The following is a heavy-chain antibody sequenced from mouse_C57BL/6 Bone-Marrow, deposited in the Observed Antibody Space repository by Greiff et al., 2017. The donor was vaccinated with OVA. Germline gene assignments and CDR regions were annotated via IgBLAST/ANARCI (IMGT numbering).Heavy chain of an antibody. V-gene: IGHV1-62-2*01. Sequence: QVQLQQSGAELVKPGASVKLSCKASGYTFTEYTIHWVKQRSGQGLEWIGWFYPGSGSIKYNEKFKDKATLTADKSSSTVYMELSRLTSEDSAVYFCARHEEIVYYGNYEGFAYWGQGTLVTVSA. J-gene: IGHJ3*01. CDR3: ARHEEIVYYGNYEGFAY. CDR2: FYPGSGSI. D-gene: IGHD2-1*01. CDR1: GYTFTEYT.